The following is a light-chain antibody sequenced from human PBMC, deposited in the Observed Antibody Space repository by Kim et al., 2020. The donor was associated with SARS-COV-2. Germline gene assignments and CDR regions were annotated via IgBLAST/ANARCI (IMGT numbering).Light chain of an antibody. CDR1: SLRNYY. CDR2: GKN. CDR3: QSRDSSGKVV. V-gene: IGLV3-19*01. Sequence: SSELTQDPAVSVALGQTVRITCQGDSLRNYYATWYQQKPGQAPILVIYGKNNRPSGIPDRFSGSGSGNTASLTITGAQAEDEADFYCQSRDSSGKVVFGGGTQLTVL. J-gene: IGLJ2*01.